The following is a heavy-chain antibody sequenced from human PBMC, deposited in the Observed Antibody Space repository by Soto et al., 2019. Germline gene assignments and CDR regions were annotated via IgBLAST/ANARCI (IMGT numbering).Heavy chain of an antibody. D-gene: IGHD3-22*01. CDR1: GYTFTSYG. Sequence: ASVKVACKGSGYTFTSYGSGWVRQTPGQGLEWMGWISAYNGNTNYAQKLQGRVTMTTDTSTSTAYMELRSLRSDDTAVYYCARDLLPYYYDSSGYSAYWGQGTLVTVSS. CDR3: ARDLLPYYYDSSGYSAY. J-gene: IGHJ4*02. V-gene: IGHV1-18*01. CDR2: ISAYNGNT.